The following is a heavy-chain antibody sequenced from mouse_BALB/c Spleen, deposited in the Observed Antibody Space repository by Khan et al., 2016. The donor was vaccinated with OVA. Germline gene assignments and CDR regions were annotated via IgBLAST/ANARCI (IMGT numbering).Heavy chain of an antibody. V-gene: IGHV5-6*01. CDR2: ISSGGDYT. Sequence: EVQLVESGGDLVKPGGSLKLSCAASGFSFSSYSMSWVRQTPDKRLEWVATISSGGDYTYYPGIVKGRFTISRDNAKNTLYLQMSSLKSEDTAMYYCASHLTGSFAYWGQGTLVTVSA. J-gene: IGHJ3*01. D-gene: IGHD4-1*01. CDR1: GFSFSSYS. CDR3: ASHLTGSFAY.